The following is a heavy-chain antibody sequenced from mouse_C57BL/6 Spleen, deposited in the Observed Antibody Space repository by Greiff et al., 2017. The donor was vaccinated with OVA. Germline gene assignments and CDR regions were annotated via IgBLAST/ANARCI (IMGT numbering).Heavy chain of an antibody. J-gene: IGHJ2*01. CDR2: INPNNGGT. CDR3: ARKNWDNFDY. CDR1: GYTFTDYN. D-gene: IGHD4-1*01. V-gene: IGHV1-22*01. Sequence: VHVKQSGPELVKPGASVKMSCKASGYTFTDYNMHWVKQSHGKSLEWIGYINPNNGGTSYNQKFKGKATLTVNKSSSTAYMELRSLTSEDSAVYYCARKNWDNFDYWGQGTTLTVSS.